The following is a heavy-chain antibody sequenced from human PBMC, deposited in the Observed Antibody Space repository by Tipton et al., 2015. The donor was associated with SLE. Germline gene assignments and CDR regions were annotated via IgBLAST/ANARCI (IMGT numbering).Heavy chain of an antibody. CDR1: GDSVTSSGYY. Sequence: TLSLTCTETGDSVTSSGYYWSWIRQHPGKGLEWIGFISYDGRTKYNQSLKSRVTISLDTSKTQFFLRLSSVTAADTAVYFCARGPNWGLDDAFDIWGQGTMVSVSS. J-gene: IGHJ3*02. D-gene: IGHD7-27*01. CDR2: ISYDGRT. V-gene: IGHV4-31*03. CDR3: ARGPNWGLDDAFDI.